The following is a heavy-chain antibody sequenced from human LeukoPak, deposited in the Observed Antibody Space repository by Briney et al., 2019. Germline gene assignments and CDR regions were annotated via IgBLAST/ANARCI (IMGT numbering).Heavy chain of an antibody. Sequence: GGSLRLSCAASGSTFSSYAMSWVRQAPGKGLEWVSTINGGGGSTYYADSVKGRFTISRDNSRNTLYLQMNSLRAEDTAVYYCAEDIVVVVPASTYFDSWGQGTLVTVSS. J-gene: IGHJ4*02. CDR3: AEDIVVVVPASTYFDS. CDR1: GSTFSSYA. V-gene: IGHV3-23*01. D-gene: IGHD2-15*01. CDR2: INGGGGST.